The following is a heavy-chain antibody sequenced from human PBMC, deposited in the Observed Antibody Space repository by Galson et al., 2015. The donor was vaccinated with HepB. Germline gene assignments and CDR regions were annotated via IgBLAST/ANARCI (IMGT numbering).Heavy chain of an antibody. CDR1: GFSFSSYS. J-gene: IGHJ6*02. CDR2: ISSNGSNV. D-gene: IGHD6-19*01. Sequence: SLRLSCAASGFSFSSYSMHWVRQAPGKGLEWVSYISSNGSNVYYADSVEGRFIISRDSAKYSVYLQINSLRDDDTAVYYCARDRLGYYGMDVWGLGTTVTVSS. CDR3: ARDRLGYYGMDV. V-gene: IGHV3-48*02.